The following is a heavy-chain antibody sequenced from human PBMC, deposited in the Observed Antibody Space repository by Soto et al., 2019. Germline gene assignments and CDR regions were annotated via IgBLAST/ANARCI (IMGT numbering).Heavy chain of an antibody. V-gene: IGHV4-39*02. Sequence: SETLSLTCTVSGGSISSSSYYWGWIRQPPGKGLEWIGSIYYSGSTYYNPSLKSRVTISIDTSKNQFSLKLSSVTAADTAVYYCARDIGDGTTGTTNAFDIWGQGTMVTVSS. D-gene: IGHD1-1*01. CDR2: IYYSGST. J-gene: IGHJ3*02. CDR3: ARDIGDGTTGTTNAFDI. CDR1: GGSISSSSYY.